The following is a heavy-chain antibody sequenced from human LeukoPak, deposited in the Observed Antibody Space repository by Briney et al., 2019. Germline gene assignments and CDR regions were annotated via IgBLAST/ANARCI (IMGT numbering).Heavy chain of an antibody. Sequence: SETLLLTCTVSGGSISSYYWSWIRQPPGKGLEWIGYIYYSGSTNYNPSLKSRVTISVDTSKNQFSLKLSSVTAADTAVYYCARSPRYDSSAYYYYGMDVWGQGTTVTVSS. J-gene: IGHJ6*02. CDR2: IYYSGST. D-gene: IGHD3-22*01. V-gene: IGHV4-59*01. CDR1: GGSISSYY. CDR3: ARSPRYDSSAYYYYGMDV.